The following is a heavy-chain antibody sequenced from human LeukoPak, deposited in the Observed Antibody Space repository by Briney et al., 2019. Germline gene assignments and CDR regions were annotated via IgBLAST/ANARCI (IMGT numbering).Heavy chain of an antibody. Sequence: ASVKVSCKASGYTFTSYDINWVRQATGQGLERMGWMNPNSGNTGYAQKFQGRVTMTRNTSISTAYMELSSLRSEDTAVYYCARGGVYCSGGSCYSSGAFDIWGQGTMVTVSS. D-gene: IGHD2-15*01. CDR1: GYTFTSYD. V-gene: IGHV1-8*01. CDR2: MNPNSGNT. CDR3: ARGGVYCSGGSCYSSGAFDI. J-gene: IGHJ3*02.